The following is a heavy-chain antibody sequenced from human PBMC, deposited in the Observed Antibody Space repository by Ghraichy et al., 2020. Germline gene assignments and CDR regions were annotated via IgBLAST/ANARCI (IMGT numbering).Heavy chain of an antibody. D-gene: IGHD2-2*01. J-gene: IGHJ5*02. Sequence: GGSLRLSCAASGFTFSRFGMHWVRQAPGKGLEWVAIIWYDGSKKYYADSVKGGFTISRDNSKNTLYLQMNSLRAEDTAVYYCARGYCTTSSCNDRPWFDPWGQGTLVTVSS. CDR3: ARGYCTTSSCNDRPWFDP. CDR2: IWYDGSKK. V-gene: IGHV3-33*01. CDR1: GFTFSRFG.